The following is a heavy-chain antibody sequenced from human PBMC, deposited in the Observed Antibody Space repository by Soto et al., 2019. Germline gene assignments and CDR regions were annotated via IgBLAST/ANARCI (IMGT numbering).Heavy chain of an antibody. V-gene: IGHV1-69*01. CDR1: GGTFSTYA. D-gene: IGHD3-10*01. CDR2: IIPIFGTA. Sequence: QVQLVQSGAEVKKPGSSVKVSCKASGGTFSTYAISWVRQAPGQGLEWMGGIIPIFGTANYEQKLQGRVTITADESTSTAYMELSSLRSDDTAVYYCARARESHGSGSYYTDWGQGTLVTVSS. J-gene: IGHJ4*02. CDR3: ARARESHGSGSYYTD.